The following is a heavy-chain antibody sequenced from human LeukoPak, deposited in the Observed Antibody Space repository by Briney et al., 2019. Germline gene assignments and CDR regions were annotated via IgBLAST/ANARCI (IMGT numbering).Heavy chain of an antibody. CDR3: AREGPRVSSGYYYGMDV. D-gene: IGHD3-22*01. J-gene: IGHJ6*02. V-gene: IGHV1-2*02. CDR1: GYIFTGYY. Sequence: ASVKVSCKASGYIFTGYYMHWVRQAPGQGLEWMGWINPNSGGTNYAQKFQGRVTMTRDTSISTAYMELSRLRSDDTAVYYCAREGPRVSSGYYYGMDVWGQGTTATVSS. CDR2: INPNSGGT.